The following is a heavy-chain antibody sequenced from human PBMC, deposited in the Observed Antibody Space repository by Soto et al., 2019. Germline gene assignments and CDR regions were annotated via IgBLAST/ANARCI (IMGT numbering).Heavy chain of an antibody. Sequence: EVQLVESGGGLVQPGGSLRLSCAASGLTFSSSWMSWARQAPGKGLQWVANIKEDGSEEYSLDSVKGRFTIARDNAKNSLYLQMNSLTAEDTAVYYCARDLGYQTLDYWGQGTLVTVSS. D-gene: IGHD6-25*01. V-gene: IGHV3-7*01. J-gene: IGHJ4*02. CDR3: ARDLGYQTLDY. CDR2: IKEDGSEE. CDR1: GLTFSSSW.